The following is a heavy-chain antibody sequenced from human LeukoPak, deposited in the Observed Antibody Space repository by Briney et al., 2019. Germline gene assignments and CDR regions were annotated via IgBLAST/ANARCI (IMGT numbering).Heavy chain of an antibody. J-gene: IGHJ5*02. CDR3: ARDLARDYRVGPIWFDP. Sequence: ASVKVSCKASGGTFSSYAISWMRQAPGQGLEWMGGIIPIFGTANYAQKFQGRVTITADESTSTAYMELSSLRSEDTAVYYCARDLARDYRVGPIWFDPWGQGTLVTVSS. V-gene: IGHV1-69*13. D-gene: IGHD4-17*01. CDR1: GGTFSSYA. CDR2: IIPIFGTA.